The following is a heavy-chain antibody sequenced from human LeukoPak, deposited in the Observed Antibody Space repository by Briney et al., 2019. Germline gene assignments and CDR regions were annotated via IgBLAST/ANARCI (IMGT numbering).Heavy chain of an antibody. Sequence: QSGGSLRLSCAASGFTFSSYGMHWVRQAPGKGLEWVAFIRYDGSNKYYADSVKGRFTISRDNSKNTLYLQMNSLRAEDTAVYYCAKDLRRPPREPYYFDYWGQGTLVTVSS. D-gene: IGHD3-10*01. CDR2: IRYDGSNK. CDR1: GFTFSSYG. J-gene: IGHJ4*02. CDR3: AKDLRRPPREPYYFDY. V-gene: IGHV3-30*02.